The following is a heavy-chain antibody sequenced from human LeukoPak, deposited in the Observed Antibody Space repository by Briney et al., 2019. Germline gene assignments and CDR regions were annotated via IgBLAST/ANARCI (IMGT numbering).Heavy chain of an antibody. CDR3: ASAVNYHSDY. D-gene: IGHD5-24*01. J-gene: IGHJ4*02. V-gene: IGHV4-34*01. CDR2: IGPSGGT. CDR1: GGSISDPF. Sequence: SETLSLTCAVSGGSISDPFWWWWIRQPPGQGLEWIGEIGPSGGTRHNPSLRSRVTISVDTSKKEVSLTLSSVTAADTAIYYSASAVNYHSDYWGLGTLVTVSS.